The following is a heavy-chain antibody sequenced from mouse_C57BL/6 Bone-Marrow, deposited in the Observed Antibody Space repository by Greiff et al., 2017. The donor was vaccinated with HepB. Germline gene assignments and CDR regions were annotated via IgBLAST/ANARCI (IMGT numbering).Heavy chain of an antibody. Sequence: QVQLQQSGAELVRPGTSVKVSCKASGYAFTNYLIEWVKQRPGQGLEWIGVINPGSGGTNYNEKFKGKATLTADKSSSTAYMQLSSLTSEDSAVYFCARRLYYYGSSYFDYWGQGTTLTVSS. J-gene: IGHJ2*01. D-gene: IGHD1-1*01. V-gene: IGHV1-54*01. CDR2: INPGSGGT. CDR3: ARRLYYYGSSYFDY. CDR1: GYAFTNYL.